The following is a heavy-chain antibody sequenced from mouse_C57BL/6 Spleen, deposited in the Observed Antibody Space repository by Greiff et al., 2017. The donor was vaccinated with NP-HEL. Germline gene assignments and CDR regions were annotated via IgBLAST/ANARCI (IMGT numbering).Heavy chain of an antibody. V-gene: IGHV1-55*01. CDR1: GYTFTSYW. J-gene: IGHJ4*01. D-gene: IGHD2-3*01. Sequence: VQLQESGAELVKPGASVKMSCKASGYTFTSYWITWVKQRPGQGLEWIGDIYPGSGSTNYNEKFKSKATLTVDTSSSTAYMQLSSLTSEDSAVYYCARWLLPLDYWGQGTSVTVSS. CDR3: ARWLLPLDY. CDR2: IYPGSGST.